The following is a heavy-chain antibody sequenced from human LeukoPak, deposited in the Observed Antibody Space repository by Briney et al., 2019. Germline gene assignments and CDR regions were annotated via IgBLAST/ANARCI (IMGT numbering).Heavy chain of an antibody. D-gene: IGHD6-19*01. CDR2: IYHSGST. J-gene: IGHJ4*02. Sequence: SETLSLTCAVSGYSISSGYYWGWIRQPPGKGLEWIGSIYHSGSTYYNPSLKSRVTISVDTSKNQFSLKLSSVTAAGTAVYYWGRVKVAEPFDYGGQETLVPFPS. V-gene: IGHV4-38-2*01. CDR1: GYSISSGYY. CDR3: GRVKVAEPFDY.